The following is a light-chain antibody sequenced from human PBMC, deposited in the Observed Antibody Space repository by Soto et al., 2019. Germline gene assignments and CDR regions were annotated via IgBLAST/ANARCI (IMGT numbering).Light chain of an antibody. V-gene: IGKV1-39*01. CDR2: AAS. CDR3: QQSYSIPFT. CDR1: QSISSY. J-gene: IGKJ3*01. Sequence: DIQVTQSPSSLSASVGDRITITCRASQSISSYLNWYQQKPGKAPKLLIYAASSLQSGVPSRFSGSGSGTDFTLTISSLQPEDFATYYCQQSYSIPFTFGPGTKVYIK.